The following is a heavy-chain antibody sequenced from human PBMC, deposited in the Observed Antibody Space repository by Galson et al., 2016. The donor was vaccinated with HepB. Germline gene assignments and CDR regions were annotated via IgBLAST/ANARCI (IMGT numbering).Heavy chain of an antibody. Sequence: SLRLSCAASGFTFDRHAMSWVRQAPGKGLEWVSDISGSGGTTYHADSVKGRFTISRDSAKNTVYLQMNSLRAEDTAVYYCARDRVTWNAFDGFDIWGHGTQVTVSS. V-gene: IGHV3-23*01. J-gene: IGHJ3*02. CDR3: ARDRVTWNAFDGFDI. CDR2: ISGSGGTT. D-gene: IGHD1-1*01. CDR1: GFTFDRHA.